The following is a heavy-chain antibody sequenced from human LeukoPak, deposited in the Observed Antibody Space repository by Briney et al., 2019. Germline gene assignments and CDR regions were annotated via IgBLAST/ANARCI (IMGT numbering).Heavy chain of an antibody. J-gene: IGHJ4*02. Sequence: GGSLRLSCAASGFTFDDYAMHWVRQAPGKGLEWVSGISWNSGSIGYADSVKGRFTISRDNAKKSPYLQMNSLRAEDTALYYCAKDTIPLAVAGTYYFDYWGQGTLVTVSS. CDR3: AKDTIPLAVAGTYYFDY. CDR1: GFTFDDYA. V-gene: IGHV3-9*01. D-gene: IGHD6-19*01. CDR2: ISWNSGSI.